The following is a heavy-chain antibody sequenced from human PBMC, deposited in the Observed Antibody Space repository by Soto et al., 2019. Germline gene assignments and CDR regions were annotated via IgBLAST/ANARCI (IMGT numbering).Heavy chain of an antibody. Sequence: ASVKVSCKASGGTFSSYAISWVRQAPGQGLEWMGGIIPIFGTANYAQKFQGRVTITADESTSTAYMELSSLRSEDTAVYYCARSGLYCGGDCYSHWFDPWGQGTMVPV. CDR3: ARSGLYCGGDCYSHWFDP. D-gene: IGHD2-21*02. CDR2: IIPIFGTA. J-gene: IGHJ5*02. V-gene: IGHV1-69*13. CDR1: GGTFSSYA.